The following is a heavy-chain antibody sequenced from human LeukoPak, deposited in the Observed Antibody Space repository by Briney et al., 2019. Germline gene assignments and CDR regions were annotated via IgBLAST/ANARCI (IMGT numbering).Heavy chain of an antibody. CDR3: TNHYWAFEF. D-gene: IGHD2-8*02. Sequence: RGSLRLSCAAPGFTFSSSWMSWVRQAPGKGLEWVASIKQDGSEKYYVDSVKGRFTISRDNANNSLYLQMSSLRVEDTAVYYCTNHYWAFEFWGQGTLVTVSS. CDR2: IKQDGSEK. V-gene: IGHV3-7*03. J-gene: IGHJ4*02. CDR1: GFTFSSSW.